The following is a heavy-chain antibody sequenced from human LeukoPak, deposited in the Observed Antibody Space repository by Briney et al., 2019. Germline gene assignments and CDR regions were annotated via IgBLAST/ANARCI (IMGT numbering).Heavy chain of an antibody. CDR1: GGSISSYY. J-gene: IGHJ4*02. CDR3: ARGRRTAVVTDFDY. Sequence: SETLSHTCTVSGGSISSYYWTWIRQPPGKGLEWIGYIHYSGSSRSHPSLNSRVTMSVDTSKSQFSLKLTSVTAADTAVYYCARGRRTAVVTDFDYWGQGTQLTVSS. V-gene: IGHV4-59*01. CDR2: IHYSGSS. D-gene: IGHD2-21*02.